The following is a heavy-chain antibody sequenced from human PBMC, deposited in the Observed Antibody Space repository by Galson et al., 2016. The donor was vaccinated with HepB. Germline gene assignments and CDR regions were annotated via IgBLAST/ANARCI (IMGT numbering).Heavy chain of an antibody. CDR3: ATYAVRTTKTYYYYGMDV. D-gene: IGHD4/OR15-4a*01. V-gene: IGHV3-53*01. CDR2: IYTNGYT. J-gene: IGHJ6*02. Sequence: SLRLSCAASGFSVSSNYMSWVRQAPGKGLEWVAIIYTNGYTYYRVSVKGRFTISRDNSENVLYLQLSSLRAEDTAVYYCATYAVRTTKTYYYYGMDVWGQGTTVTVSS. CDR1: GFSVSSNY.